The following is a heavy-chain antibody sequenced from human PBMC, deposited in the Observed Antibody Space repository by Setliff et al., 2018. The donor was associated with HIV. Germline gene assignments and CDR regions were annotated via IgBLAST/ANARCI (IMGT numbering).Heavy chain of an antibody. Sequence: PSETLSLTCTVSAGSIRSSTYYWAWIRQPPGKGLEWIGYIYTSGSTNYNPSLRSRVTISVDTSKNHFSLRLSSVTAADTAVYYCARVTTTVTAYYYYYMDVWGKGTTVTVSS. CDR1: AGSIRSSTYY. CDR3: ARVTTTVTAYYYYYMDV. CDR2: IYTSGST. V-gene: IGHV4-61*05. D-gene: IGHD4-17*01. J-gene: IGHJ6*03.